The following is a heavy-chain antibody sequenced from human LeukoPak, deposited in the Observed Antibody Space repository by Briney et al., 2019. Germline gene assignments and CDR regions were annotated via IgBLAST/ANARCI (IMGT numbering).Heavy chain of an antibody. D-gene: IGHD6-13*01. V-gene: IGHV4-39*07. CDR2: IYYSGST. CDR3: ARTDRSSRREDY. CDR1: GGSISGSSYC. Sequence: WETLSLTCTVSGGSISGSSYCWGWMRQPPGKGLEWIGSIYYSGSTYYNPSLKSRVTISVDTSKNQFSLKLSSVTAADTAVYYCARTDRSSRREDYWGQGTLVTVSS. J-gene: IGHJ4*02.